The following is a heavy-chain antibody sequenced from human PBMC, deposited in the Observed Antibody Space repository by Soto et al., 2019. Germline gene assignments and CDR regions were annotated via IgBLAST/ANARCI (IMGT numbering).Heavy chain of an antibody. CDR1: GGTFSSYA. CDR2: IIPIFGTA. Sequence: SVKGSCQASGGTFSSYAVSWVRQAHGQGPEWMGGIIPIFGTANYAQKFQGRVTITADESTSTAYMELSSLRSEDTAVYYCARGYDFWSGAHDETFDYWGQGTLVTVSS. D-gene: IGHD3-3*01. V-gene: IGHV1-69*13. CDR3: ARGYDFWSGAHDETFDY. J-gene: IGHJ4*02.